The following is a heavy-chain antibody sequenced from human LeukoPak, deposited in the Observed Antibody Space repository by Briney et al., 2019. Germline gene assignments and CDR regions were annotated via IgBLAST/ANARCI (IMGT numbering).Heavy chain of an antibody. J-gene: IGHJ6*03. CDR1: GGSISSYY. D-gene: IGHD4-17*01. CDR3: ARCSYGDYRYYYMDV. V-gene: IGHV4-4*09. CDR2: IYTSGST. Sequence: SETLSLTCTVSGGSISSYYWSWIRQPPGKGLEWIGYIYTSGSTNYNPSLKSRVTTSVDTSKNQFSLKLSSVTAADTAVYYCARCSYGDYRYYYMDVWGKGTTVTVSS.